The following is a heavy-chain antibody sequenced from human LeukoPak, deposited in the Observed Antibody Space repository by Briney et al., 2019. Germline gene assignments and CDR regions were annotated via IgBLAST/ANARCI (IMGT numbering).Heavy chain of an antibody. V-gene: IGHV3-48*03. CDR2: ISTSGNTR. J-gene: IGHJ6*04. CDR1: GFTFNSYE. CDR3: ARGDGGYYYGMDV. D-gene: IGHD4-23*01. Sequence: GGSLRLSCAASGFTFNSYEMNWVRQAPGKGLEWVSYISTSGNTRYYADSVKGRFTISRDNTENSLYLQMNSLRAEDTAVYYCARGDGGYYYGMDVWGKGTTVTVSS.